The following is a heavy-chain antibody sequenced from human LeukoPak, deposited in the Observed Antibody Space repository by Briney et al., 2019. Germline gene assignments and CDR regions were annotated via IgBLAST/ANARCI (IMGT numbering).Heavy chain of an antibody. CDR1: GGSISSSNW. CDR2: IYHSGST. D-gene: IGHD6-13*01. V-gene: IGHV4-4*02. J-gene: IGHJ4*02. CDR3: ARADSSSWYFKNFDY. Sequence: SETLSLTCAVSGGSISSSNWWSWVRQPPGKGLEWIGEIYHSGSTNYNPSLKSRVTISVDKSKNQFSLKLSSVTAADTAAYYCARADSSSWYFKNFDYWGQGTLVTVSS.